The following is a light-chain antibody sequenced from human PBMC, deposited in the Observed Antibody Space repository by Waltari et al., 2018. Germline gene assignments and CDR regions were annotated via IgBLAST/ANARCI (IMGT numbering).Light chain of an antibody. V-gene: IGKV4-1*01. CDR1: QSFLYSTNNKNF. CDR3: QQYYSTPWT. Sequence: DIVMTQSTYSMFVSLLESATINCTSSQSFLYSTNNKNFLAWYQQKPGQPPKLLIYWASTRQSGVPDRFSGSGSGTDFTLTISSLQAEDVAVYYCQQYYSTPWTFGQGTKVETK. J-gene: IGKJ1*01. CDR2: WAS.